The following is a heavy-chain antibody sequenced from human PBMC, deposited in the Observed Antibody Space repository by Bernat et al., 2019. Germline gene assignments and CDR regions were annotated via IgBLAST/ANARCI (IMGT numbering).Heavy chain of an antibody. CDR1: GFTFSTSA. J-gene: IGHJ4*02. V-gene: IGHV3-30*18. CDR2: ISHDGSNK. D-gene: IGHD1-26*01. CDR3: AKDRSYGHDLDY. Sequence: QFQVVVSGGGVVPPGWSLRLSCAASGFTFSTSAMHWVRQAPFNVLDLLAVISHDGSNKYYVDSVKGRFTISRDNSKNTLYLEMNSLRGEDTAVYYCAKDRSYGHDLDYWGQGTLVTVSS.